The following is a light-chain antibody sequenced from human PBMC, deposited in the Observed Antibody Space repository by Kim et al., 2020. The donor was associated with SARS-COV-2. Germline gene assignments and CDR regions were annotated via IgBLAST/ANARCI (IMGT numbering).Light chain of an antibody. V-gene: IGLV3-1*01. Sequence: SYELTQPPSVSVSPGQTASITCSGDKLGDKYACWYQQKPGQSPVLVIYQDSKWPSGIPERFSGSNSGNTATLTISGTQAMDEADYYCQAWDSSTAYVFGGGTQLTVL. CDR1: KLGDKY. J-gene: IGLJ3*02. CDR2: QDS. CDR3: QAWDSSTAYV.